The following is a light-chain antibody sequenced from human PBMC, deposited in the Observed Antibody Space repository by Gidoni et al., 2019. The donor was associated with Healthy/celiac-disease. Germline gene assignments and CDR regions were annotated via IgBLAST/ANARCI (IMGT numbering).Light chain of an antibody. J-gene: IGKJ4*01. Sequence: DIQMTQAPSSLSASVGDRVAITCGARQSISSYLNWYQQKPGKAPKLLIYAASSLQSGVPSMFSGSGSGTDFTLTISSLQPEDFATYYWQQSYSTLTFGGXTKVEIK. CDR1: QSISSY. CDR2: AAS. CDR3: QQSYSTLT. V-gene: IGKV1-39*01.